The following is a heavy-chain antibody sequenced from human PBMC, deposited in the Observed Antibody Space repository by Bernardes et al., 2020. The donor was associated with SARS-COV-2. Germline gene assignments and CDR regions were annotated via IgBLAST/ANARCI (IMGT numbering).Heavy chain of an antibody. J-gene: IGHJ6*03. CDR3: AKNYFYYYMDV. Sequence: GGSLRLSCAASGFTFYTFGMTWVRQAPGKGLEWVSTISGSGNSTYYADSVKGRFTISRDNSKDTLYLQMYSLSADDTAVYYCAKNYFYYYMDVWGKGATVTVSS. CDR1: GFTFYTFG. CDR2: ISGSGNST. V-gene: IGHV3-23*01.